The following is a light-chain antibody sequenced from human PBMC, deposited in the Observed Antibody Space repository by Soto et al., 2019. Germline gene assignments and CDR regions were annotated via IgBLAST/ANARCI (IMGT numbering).Light chain of an antibody. V-gene: IGKV1-17*03. CDR2: AAS. CDR3: QQLNSYPLT. CDR1: QGIDNY. J-gene: IGKJ4*01. Sequence: DIQMTQSPSAMSASVGDRVTITCRASQGIDNYLAWFQQKPGKVPQLLIYAASTLQSGVPSRFSGSGSGTEFTLTISSLQPEDFATYYCQQLNSYPLTFGGGTKVDIK.